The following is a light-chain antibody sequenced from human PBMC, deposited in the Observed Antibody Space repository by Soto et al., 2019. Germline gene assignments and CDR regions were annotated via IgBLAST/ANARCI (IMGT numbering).Light chain of an antibody. Sequence: IVMTQSPATLSVSPGERATLCCGASQSVSSSYLAWYQQKPGQAPRLLIYGASARATGIPARFSGSGSGTEFILTISSLQSEDFAVYYCQQYSKWPLTFGGGTKVDVK. V-gene: IGKV3-15*01. CDR1: QSVSSSY. CDR3: QQYSKWPLT. CDR2: GAS. J-gene: IGKJ4*01.